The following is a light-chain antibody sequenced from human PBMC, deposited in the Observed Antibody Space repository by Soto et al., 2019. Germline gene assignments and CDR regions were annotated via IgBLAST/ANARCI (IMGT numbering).Light chain of an antibody. CDR1: TGAVTSDNY. J-gene: IGLJ3*02. Sequence: QTVVTQEPSLTVSPGATVTLTCASSTGAVTSDNYPNWFQQKPGQPPKALIYSTNNKHFWTPARFSGSLVGGKAALTLSGAQPEDEAEYCCSLYYGGVQLAFGGGTKLTVL. CDR2: STN. V-gene: IGLV7-43*01. CDR3: SLYYGGVQLA.